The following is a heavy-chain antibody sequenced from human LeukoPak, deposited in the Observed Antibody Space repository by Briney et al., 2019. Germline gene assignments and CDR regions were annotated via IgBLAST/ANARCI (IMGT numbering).Heavy chain of an antibody. Sequence: PGGSLGLSCAISGITLSNYGMNWVRQAPGKGLEGVSYISSSGSTIYYADSVKGRFTISRDNAKNSLYLQMNSLRAEDTAVYYCARGYYYDSSGYYARAIDYWGQGTLVTVSS. V-gene: IGHV3-48*04. CDR3: ARGYYYDSSGYYARAIDY. CDR2: ISSSGSTI. CDR1: GITLSNYG. D-gene: IGHD3-22*01. J-gene: IGHJ4*02.